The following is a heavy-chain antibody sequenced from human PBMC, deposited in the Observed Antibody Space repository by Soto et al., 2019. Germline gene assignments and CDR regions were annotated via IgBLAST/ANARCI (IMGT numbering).Heavy chain of an antibody. CDR2: ISAYNGNT. CDR1: GYTFTSYG. V-gene: IGHV1-18*01. D-gene: IGHD2-15*01. CDR3: ARVREDIVVVVAATPGAFDI. J-gene: IGHJ3*02. Sequence: QVQLVQSGAEVKKPGASVKVSCKASGYTFTSYGISWVRQAPGQGLEWMGWISAYNGNTNYAQKLQGRVTMTTDTSTSRAYVELRSLRSADTAVYYCARVREDIVVVVAATPGAFDIWGQGTIVTVSS.